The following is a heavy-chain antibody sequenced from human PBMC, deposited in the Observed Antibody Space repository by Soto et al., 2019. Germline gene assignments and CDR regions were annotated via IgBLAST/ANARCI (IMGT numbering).Heavy chain of an antibody. CDR3: ARDPYCSSTSCPGRYFDY. D-gene: IGHD2-2*01. CDR1: GGTFSSYA. Sequence: SVKVSCKASGGTFSSYAISWVRQAPGQGLEWMGGIIPIFGTANYAQKFQGRVTITADISTSTAYMELSSLRSEDTAVYYCARDPYCSSTSCPGRYFDYWGQGTLVTVSS. J-gene: IGHJ4*02. V-gene: IGHV1-69*06. CDR2: IIPIFGTA.